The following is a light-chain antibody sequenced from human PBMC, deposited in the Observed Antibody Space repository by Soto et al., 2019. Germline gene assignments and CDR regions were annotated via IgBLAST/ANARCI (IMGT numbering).Light chain of an antibody. CDR1: QGISNF. V-gene: IGKV1-27*01. J-gene: IGKJ1*01. CDR2: AAS. Sequence: DIQMTQSPSSLSASVGDRVTITCRASQGISNFLAWYQQKPGKVPKLLIYAASTLQSGVPSRFSGSGSGTDFTLTISSLQPEDAATYYCQEYDSVAPATFGQGTKVDIK. CDR3: QEYDSVAPAT.